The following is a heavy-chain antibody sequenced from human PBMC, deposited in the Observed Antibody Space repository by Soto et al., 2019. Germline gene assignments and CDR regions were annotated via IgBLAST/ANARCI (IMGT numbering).Heavy chain of an antibody. J-gene: IGHJ3*02. V-gene: IGHV3-11*01. Sequence: QVRLVESGGGLVRPGASLRLSCAASEFTFSDYYMSWIRQAPGKGLEWVSYISSSGNTIYYADSVKGRFTISRDNAKNSLYLQMNSLRAEDTAVYYCARRYSGGRAFDICGQGTMVTVSS. D-gene: IGHD5-12*01. CDR3: ARRYSGGRAFDI. CDR2: ISSSGNTI. CDR1: EFTFSDYY.